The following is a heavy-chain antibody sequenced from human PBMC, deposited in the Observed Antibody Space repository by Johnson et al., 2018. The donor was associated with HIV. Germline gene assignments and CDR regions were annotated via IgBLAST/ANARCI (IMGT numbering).Heavy chain of an antibody. D-gene: IGHD3-22*01. V-gene: IGHV3-74*02. CDR2: INYDGTNT. Sequence: VQLVESGGGLVQPGGSLRLSCAVSGFTVSSNYITWVRQAPGKGLEWISRINYDGTNTSYADFVKGRFTISRDNAKNTLFLQMNSLRAEDTAVYYCAIVVIRGDAFDLWGQGTTVTVSS. J-gene: IGHJ3*01. CDR3: AIVVIRGDAFDL. CDR1: GFTVSSNY.